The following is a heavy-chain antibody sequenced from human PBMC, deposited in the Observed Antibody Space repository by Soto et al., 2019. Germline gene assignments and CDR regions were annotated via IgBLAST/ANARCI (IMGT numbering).Heavy chain of an antibody. CDR3: AQGRAAWAYFGF. V-gene: IGHV2-5*02. CDR1: GFSLNTDEVS. J-gene: IGHJ4*02. D-gene: IGHD1-26*01. CDR2: IYWDDDK. Sequence: QITLRESGPTLVRPTQTLTLTCTFSGFSLNTDEVSVSWIRQPPGKAPEWLALIYWDDDKRYKPSLKNRVTIAKVPYKNQVVLTISNMSPVDTAMYYCAQGRAAWAYFGFWGKGTPVTVSS.